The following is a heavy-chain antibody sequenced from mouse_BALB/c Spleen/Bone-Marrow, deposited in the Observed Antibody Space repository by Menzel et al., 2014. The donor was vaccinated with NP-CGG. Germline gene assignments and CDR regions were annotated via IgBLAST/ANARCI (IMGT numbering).Heavy chain of an antibody. CDR2: IRNKANSYTT. V-gene: IGHV7-3*02. CDR1: GFTFSDYY. Sequence: DVQLVESGGGLVQPGGSLRLSCATSGFTFSDYYMSRVRQPPGKALEWLGFIRNKANSYTTEYSASVKGRFTISRDNSQSILYLQMNTLRAEDSATYYCARDTNYGNYYWYFDVWGAGTTVTVSS. D-gene: IGHD2-1*01. CDR3: ARDTNYGNYYWYFDV. J-gene: IGHJ1*01.